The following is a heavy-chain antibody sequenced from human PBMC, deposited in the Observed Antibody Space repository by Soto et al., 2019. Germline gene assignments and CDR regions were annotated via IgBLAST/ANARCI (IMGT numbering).Heavy chain of an antibody. CDR3: ARYYGDYVEYYFDY. V-gene: IGHV3-23*01. CDR1: GFTFSSYA. Sequence: PGGSLRLSCAASGFTFSSYAMSWVRQAPGKGLEWVSAISGSGGSTYYADSVKGRFTISRDNSKNTLYLQMNSLRAEDTAVYYCARYYGDYVEYYFDYRGQGTLVTVSS. D-gene: IGHD4-17*01. CDR2: ISGSGGST. J-gene: IGHJ4*02.